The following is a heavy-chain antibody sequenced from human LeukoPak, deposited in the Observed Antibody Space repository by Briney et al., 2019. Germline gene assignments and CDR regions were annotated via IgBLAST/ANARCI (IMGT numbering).Heavy chain of an antibody. V-gene: IGHV3-30*18. CDR3: AKDTRRYSSPTYFDY. Sequence: PGGSLRLSCAASGFTFSSYGMHWVRQAPGKGLEWVAVISYDGSNKYYADSVKGRFTISRDNSKNTLYLQMNSLRAKDTAVYYCAKDTRRYSSPTYFDYWGQGTLVTVSS. CDR1: GFTFSSYG. J-gene: IGHJ4*02. D-gene: IGHD6-13*01. CDR2: ISYDGSNK.